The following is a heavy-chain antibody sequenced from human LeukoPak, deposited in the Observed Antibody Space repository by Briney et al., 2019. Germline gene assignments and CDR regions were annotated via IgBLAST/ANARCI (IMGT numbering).Heavy chain of an antibody. J-gene: IGHJ4*02. D-gene: IGHD2-2*01. CDR2: IRPSGST. V-gene: IGHV1-46*01. Sequence: ASVKVSCKASGYTFTSYYIHWVRQAPGQGLEYMGIIRPSGSTAYAQKFQGRVTMTRDTSTSAVYMELSSLRSEDTAVYYCASQIGYCSSTSCYDMSFDYWGQGTLVTVSS. CDR3: ASQIGYCSSTSCYDMSFDY. CDR1: GYTFTSYY.